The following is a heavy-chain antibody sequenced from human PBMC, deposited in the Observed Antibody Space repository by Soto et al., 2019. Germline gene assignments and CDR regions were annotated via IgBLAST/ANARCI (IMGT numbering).Heavy chain of an antibody. J-gene: IGHJ5*02. D-gene: IGHD2-2*02. CDR1: GYTFTGYY. Sequence: QVQLVQSGAEVKKPGASVKVSCKASGYTFTGYYMHWVRQAPGQGLEWMGWINPNSGGTNYAQKFQGRVTMTRDTSISTAYMELSRLRSDDTAVYYCARVVVPAAIRGGGRPHYNWFDPWGQGTLVTVSS. CDR3: ARVVVPAAIRGGGRPHYNWFDP. CDR2: INPNSGGT. V-gene: IGHV1-2*02.